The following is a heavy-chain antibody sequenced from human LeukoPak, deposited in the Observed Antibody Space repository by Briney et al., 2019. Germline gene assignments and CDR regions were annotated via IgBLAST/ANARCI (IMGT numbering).Heavy chain of an antibody. D-gene: IGHD3-22*01. V-gene: IGHV3-11*01. Sequence: GGSLRLSCAASGFTFSDYYMSWIRQAPGEGLKWVSYISSSGSTIYYADSVKGRFTISRDNAKNSLYLQMNSLRAEDTAVYYCARWYYYDSSGYNYWGQGTLVTVSS. CDR3: ARWYYYDSSGYNY. J-gene: IGHJ4*02. CDR2: ISSSGSTI. CDR1: GFTFSDYY.